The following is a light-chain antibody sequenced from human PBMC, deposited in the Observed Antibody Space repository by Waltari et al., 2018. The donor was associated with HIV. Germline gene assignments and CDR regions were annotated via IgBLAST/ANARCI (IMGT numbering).Light chain of an antibody. CDR2: GAS. J-gene: IGKJ2*01. CDR3: QQYDDWGT. Sequence: EILMTQSPPTLSVDPGESTTLSCRASQSVTSNVAWYQHKPGQAPRLLIYGASTRATDVPARFSGSGSGTEFTLTISSLQSEDFAVYYCQQYDDWGTFGQGTKLEIK. CDR1: QSVTSN. V-gene: IGKV3-15*01.